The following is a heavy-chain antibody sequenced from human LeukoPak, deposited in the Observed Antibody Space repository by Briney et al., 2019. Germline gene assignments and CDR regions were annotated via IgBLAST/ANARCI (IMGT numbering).Heavy chain of an antibody. CDR2: IYYSGST. CDR3: ARGFRAAEYYYYYGMDV. J-gene: IGHJ6*02. Sequence: PSETLSLTCTVSGGSISSYYWSWIRQPPGKGLEWIGYIYYSGSTNYNPSLKSRVTISVDTSKNQFSLKLSSVTAADTAVYYCARGFRAAEYYYYYGMDVWGQGTMVTVSS. D-gene: IGHD6-13*01. CDR1: GGSISSYY. V-gene: IGHV4-59*01.